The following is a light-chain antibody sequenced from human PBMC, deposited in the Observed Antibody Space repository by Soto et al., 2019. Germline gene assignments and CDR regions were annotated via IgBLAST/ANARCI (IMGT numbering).Light chain of an antibody. CDR2: EVT. CDR1: SSDGGGYNY. CDR3: SSYTSSSTLDV. V-gene: IGLV2-14*01. Sequence: QSVLTQPASVSGSPGQSITISCTGTSSDGGGYNYVSLYQQYPGEAPKLIVYEVTNRPPGVSNRFSGSKSGNTASLTISGLQAEDEADYYCSSYTSSSTLDVFGTGTKVTVL. J-gene: IGLJ1*01.